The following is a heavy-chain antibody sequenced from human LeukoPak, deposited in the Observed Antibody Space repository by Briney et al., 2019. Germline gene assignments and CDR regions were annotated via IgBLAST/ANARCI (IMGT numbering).Heavy chain of an antibody. J-gene: IGHJ4*02. Sequence: SDTLSLTCTVSCGSFSSRSYYSGWIRPPPGMGLEWIATINYSGTTYYNPCLKSRVTASVDTSKNQFYLKLSSVTAADTAVYYCARLRGGVQLWGDWGQGTLVTVSS. CDR3: ARLRGGVQLWGD. CDR1: CGSFSSRSYY. V-gene: IGHV4-39*01. CDR2: INYSGTT. D-gene: IGHD5-18*01.